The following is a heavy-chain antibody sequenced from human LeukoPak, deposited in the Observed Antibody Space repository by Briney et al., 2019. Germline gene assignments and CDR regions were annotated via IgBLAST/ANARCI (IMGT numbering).Heavy chain of an antibody. D-gene: IGHD6-6*01. CDR2: IWYDGSNK. V-gene: IGHV3-33*01. J-gene: IGHJ4*02. CDR3: AREDSSLSLDY. CDR1: GFTFSSYG. Sequence: PGRSLRLSCAASGFTFSSYGMHWVRQAPGKGLEWVAVIWYDGSNKYYADSVKGRFTISRDNSKNTLYPQMNSLRAEDTAVYYCAREDSSLSLDYWGQGTLVTVPS.